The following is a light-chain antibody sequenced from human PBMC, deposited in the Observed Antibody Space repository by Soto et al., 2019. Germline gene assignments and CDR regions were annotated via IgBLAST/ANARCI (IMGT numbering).Light chain of an antibody. CDR1: QSVSSN. V-gene: IGKV3-15*01. Sequence: EIVMTQSPATLSVSPGERATLSCRASQSVSSNLACYQQKPGQAPRLLIYGASTRATGIPARFSGSGSGTEFTLTISSRQSEDFAVYYCQQYNNWWTFGQGTKVEIK. CDR3: QQYNNWWT. CDR2: GAS. J-gene: IGKJ1*01.